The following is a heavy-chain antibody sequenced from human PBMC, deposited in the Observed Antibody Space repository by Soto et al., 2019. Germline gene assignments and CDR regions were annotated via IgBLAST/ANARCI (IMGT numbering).Heavy chain of an antibody. D-gene: IGHD3-22*01. CDR2: IYYSGST. Sequence: QVQLQESGPGLVKPSQTLSLTCTVSGGSISSGDYYWSWIRQPPGKGLEWIGYIYYSGSTYYNPCRKSRVTISVDTSMIPVSLKLSSVTAADTAVYYCARGSYYYDSSGYCHYWGQGTLVTVSS. V-gene: IGHV4-30-4*01. J-gene: IGHJ4*02. CDR1: GGSISSGDYY. CDR3: ARGSYYYDSSGYCHY.